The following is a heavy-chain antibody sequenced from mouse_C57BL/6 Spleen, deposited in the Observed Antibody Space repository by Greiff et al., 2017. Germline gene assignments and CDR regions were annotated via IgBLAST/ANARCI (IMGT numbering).Heavy chain of an antibody. J-gene: IGHJ3*01. CDR3: AGYGTWFAY. D-gene: IGHD1-1*01. V-gene: IGHV1-26*01. Sequence: VQLQQSGPELVKPGASVKISRKASGYTFTDYYMNWVKQSHGKSLEWIGDINPNNGGTSYNQKFKGKATLTVDKSSSTAYMELRSLTSEDSAVYYCAGYGTWFAYWGQGTLVTVSA. CDR2: INPNNGGT. CDR1: GYTFTDYY.